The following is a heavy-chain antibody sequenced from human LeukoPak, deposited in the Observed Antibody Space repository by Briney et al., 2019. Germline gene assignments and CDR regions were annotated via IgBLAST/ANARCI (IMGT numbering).Heavy chain of an antibody. CDR1: EFTFSSYS. V-gene: IGHV3-21*04. J-gene: IGHJ4*02. CDR3: AREERLRWTAY. CDR2: ISSSSSYI. Sequence: GGSLRLSCAASEFTFSSYSMNWVRQAPGKGLEWVSSISSSSSYIYYADSVKGRFTISRDNAKNSLYLQMNSLRAEDTAVYYCAREERLRWTAYWGQGTLVTVSS. D-gene: IGHD4-23*01.